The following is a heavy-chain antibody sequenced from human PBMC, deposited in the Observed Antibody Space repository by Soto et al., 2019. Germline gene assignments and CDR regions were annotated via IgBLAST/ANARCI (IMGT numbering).Heavy chain of an antibody. J-gene: IGHJ4*02. CDR3: AKDRGWSSADREY. D-gene: IGHD6-19*01. Sequence: QVQLVESGGGVVQPGRSLRLSCAASGFTFSSFGMHWVRQAPGKGLEWVALISYDGSSDYYVDSVKGRFTISRDKSKNTLYRQMNSLRPEDTAVYYCAKDRGWSSADREYWGQGTLVTVSS. CDR1: GFTFSSFG. V-gene: IGHV3-30*18. CDR2: ISYDGSSD.